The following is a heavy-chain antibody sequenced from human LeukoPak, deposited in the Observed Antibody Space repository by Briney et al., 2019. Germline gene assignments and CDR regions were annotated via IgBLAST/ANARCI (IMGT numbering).Heavy chain of an antibody. CDR2: INPSGGST. Sequence: ASVKVSCKASGYTFTSYYMHWVRQAPGQGLEWMGIINPSGGSTSYAQKFQGRVTMTRDTSTSTVYMELSSLRSEDTAVYYCASHTSPCSGGSCYHDDAFDIWGQGTMVTASS. CDR1: GYTFTSYY. J-gene: IGHJ3*02. D-gene: IGHD2-15*01. V-gene: IGHV1-46*01. CDR3: ASHTSPCSGGSCYHDDAFDI.